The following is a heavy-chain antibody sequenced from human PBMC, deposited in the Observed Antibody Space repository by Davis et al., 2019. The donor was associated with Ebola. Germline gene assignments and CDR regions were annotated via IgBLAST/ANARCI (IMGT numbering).Heavy chain of an antibody. CDR1: GDSVSSAG. D-gene: IGHD5-18*01. J-gene: IGHJ6*02. V-gene: IGHV6-1*01. CDR2: TYYNSKWFH. CDR3: TRGWLRGGMDV. Sequence: HPQIPSLTRAIPGDSVSSAGCNWIRQSPSRGLEWLGRTYYNSKWFHDYAVSVKSRITINPDTSKNQFSLQLNSVTPEDTALYYCTRGWLRGGMDVWGEGTTVTV.